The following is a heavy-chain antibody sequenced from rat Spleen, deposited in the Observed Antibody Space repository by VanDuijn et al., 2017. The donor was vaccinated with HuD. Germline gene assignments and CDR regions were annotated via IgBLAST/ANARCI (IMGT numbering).Heavy chain of an antibody. CDR1: GFTFNNYV. Sequence: EVQLVESDGGLVQPGRSLKLSCAASGFTFNNYVIAWVRQSPTKGLEWVATNSYDGISTYYRDSVKGRFTVSRDNTRSTQFLQMDSLRSEDTATYYCVRQDTSGYSNWFTYWGQGTLVTVSS. D-gene: IGHD4-3*01. J-gene: IGHJ3*01. V-gene: IGHV5-29*01. CDR2: NSYDGIST. CDR3: VRQDTSGYSNWFTY.